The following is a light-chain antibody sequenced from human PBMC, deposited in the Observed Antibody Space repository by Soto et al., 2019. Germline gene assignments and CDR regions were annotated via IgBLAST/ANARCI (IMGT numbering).Light chain of an antibody. CDR3: QQYNKWPQIT. J-gene: IGKJ3*01. CDR2: DAS. Sequence: EVVMTQSPATLSVSPGERATLSCRASQSVSTNLAWYQQKPGQAPRLLIFDASTRATGIPARFSGGGSGTDFTLTISSLHSEDFGLYYCQQYNKWPQITFGPGTKVDIK. CDR1: QSVSTN. V-gene: IGKV3-15*01.